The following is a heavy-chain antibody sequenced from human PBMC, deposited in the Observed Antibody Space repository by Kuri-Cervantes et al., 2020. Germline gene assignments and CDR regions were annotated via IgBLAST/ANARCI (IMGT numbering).Heavy chain of an antibody. CDR2: INPSGGST. CDR3: ARGTDLTTVTASEWFDP. Sequence: ASVKVSCKASGYTFTSYYIHWVRQAPGQGLEWMGIINPSGGSTSYAQKFQGRVTMTRDTSTSTVYMELSSLRSEDTAVYYCARGTDLTTVTASEWFDPWGQGTLVTVSS. V-gene: IGHV1-46*01. D-gene: IGHD4-17*01. J-gene: IGHJ5*02. CDR1: GYTFTSYY.